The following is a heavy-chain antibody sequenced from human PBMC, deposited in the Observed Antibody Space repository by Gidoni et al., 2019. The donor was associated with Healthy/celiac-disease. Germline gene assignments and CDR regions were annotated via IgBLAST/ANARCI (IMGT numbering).Heavy chain of an antibody. D-gene: IGHD2-2*01. CDR2: IYHSGST. J-gene: IGHJ6*02. CDR3: ARGLGVTRVGYCSSTSCYEGGYYYYGMDV. CDR1: GGSISSSNW. Sequence: QVQLQESGSGLVKPSGTLSLTCAVSGGSISSSNWWSWVRQPPGKGLEWIGEIYHSGSTNYNPSLKSRVTISVGKSKNQFSLKLSSVTAADTAVYYCARGLGVTRVGYCSSTSCYEGGYYYYGMDVWGQGTTVTVSS. V-gene: IGHV4-4*02.